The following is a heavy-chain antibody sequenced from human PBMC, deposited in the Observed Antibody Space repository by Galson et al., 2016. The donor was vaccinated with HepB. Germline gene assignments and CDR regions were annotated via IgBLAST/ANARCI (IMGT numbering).Heavy chain of an antibody. V-gene: IGHV3-74*03. CDR1: GFTFSSYW. J-gene: IGHJ3*02. CDR3: ARPGYCSGSSCYVPFDI. D-gene: IGHD2-15*01. Sequence: SLRLSCAASGFTFSSYWMNWVRQAPGKGLVWVSRINNDGSNTTYADSAKGRFTISRDNAKNTLYLQMNSLRAEDTAVYYCARPGYCSGSSCYVPFDIWGQGTMATVSS. CDR2: INNDGSNT.